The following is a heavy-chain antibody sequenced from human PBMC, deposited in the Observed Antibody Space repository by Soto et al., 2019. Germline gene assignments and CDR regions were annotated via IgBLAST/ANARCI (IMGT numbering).Heavy chain of an antibody. J-gene: IGHJ6*02. V-gene: IGHV4-61*08. D-gene: IGHD3-22*01. CDR1: GGSISSGDYY. CDR3: AREDYDSSGDYYGMDV. Sequence: PSETLSLTCTVSGGSISSGDYYWSWIRQPPGKGLEWIGYIYYSGSTNYNPSLKSRVTISVDTSKNQFSLKLSSVTAADTAVYYCAREDYDSSGDYYGMDVWGQGTTVTVSS. CDR2: IYYSGST.